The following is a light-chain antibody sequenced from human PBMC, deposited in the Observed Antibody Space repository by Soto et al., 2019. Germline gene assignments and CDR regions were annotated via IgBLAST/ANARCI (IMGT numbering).Light chain of an antibody. Sequence: EIVLTQSPGTLSLSPGERATLSCRASQSVSSSYLAWYQQKPGQAPRLLIYAASSRATDIPDRFSGRGSGTDFTLTISRLEPEDFAVYYCQQYGSSPRTFGQGTKVEIK. CDR1: QSVSSSY. CDR3: QQYGSSPRT. J-gene: IGKJ1*01. V-gene: IGKV3-20*01. CDR2: AAS.